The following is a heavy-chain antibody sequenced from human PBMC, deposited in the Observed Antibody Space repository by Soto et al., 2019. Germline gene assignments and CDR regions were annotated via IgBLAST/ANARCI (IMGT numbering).Heavy chain of an antibody. CDR3: PHTLFGIYDSSPNWFDP. D-gene: IGHD3-22*01. V-gene: IGHV2-5*02. Sequence: QITLKESGPTLVKPTQTLTLTCTFSGFSLSTSGVGVGWIRQPPGKALEWLALIYWDDDKRYSPSLKSRLTITKDPSKNQVVLTMSNIHPVDTATYYRPHTLFGIYDSSPNWFDPGGQGTLVTVSS. CDR1: GFSLSTSGVG. CDR2: IYWDDDK. J-gene: IGHJ5*02.